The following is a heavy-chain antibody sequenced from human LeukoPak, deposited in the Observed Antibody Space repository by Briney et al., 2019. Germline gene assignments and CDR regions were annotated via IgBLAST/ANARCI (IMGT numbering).Heavy chain of an antibody. CDR1: GFTFSSYG. Sequence: GSLRLSCAASGFTFSSYGMSWVRQAPGKGLEWIGEINHSATTKYNASLKSRVSISVDTSKKEVSLNLTSVTAADTGVYYCARCARSTVYGFDIWGQGTQVTVSS. CDR2: INHSATT. CDR3: ARCARSTVYGFDI. D-gene: IGHD3-10*02. V-gene: IGHV4-34*01. J-gene: IGHJ3*02.